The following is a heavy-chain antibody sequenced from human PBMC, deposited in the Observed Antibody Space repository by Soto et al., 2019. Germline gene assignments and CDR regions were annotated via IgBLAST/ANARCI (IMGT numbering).Heavy chain of an antibody. D-gene: IGHD5-18*01. V-gene: IGHV1-3*01. CDR2: INAGNSNT. CDR1: GYTFANYA. Sequence: ASVKVSCKASGYTFANYAIHWVRQAPGQRLEWMGWINAGNSNTRYSQNFQGRVTITRDTSASTAYMELSSLRSEDTALYYCARCGYSYGYLGYFADCGQGTLVPVSS. J-gene: IGHJ4*01. CDR3: ARCGYSYGYLGYFAD.